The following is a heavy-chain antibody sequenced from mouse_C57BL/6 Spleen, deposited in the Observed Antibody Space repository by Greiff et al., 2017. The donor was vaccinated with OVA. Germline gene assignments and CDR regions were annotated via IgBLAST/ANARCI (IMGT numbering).Heavy chain of an antibody. Sequence: QVQLKQPGAELVKPGASVKMSCKASGYTFTSYWITWVKQRPGQGLEWIGDIYPGSGSTNYNEKFKSKATLTVDTSSSTAYMQLSSLTSEDSAVYYCARSLHYYGSSYPFAYWGQGTLVTVSA. CDR1: GYTFTSYW. CDR3: ARSLHYYGSSYPFAY. CDR2: IYPGSGST. V-gene: IGHV1-55*01. D-gene: IGHD1-1*01. J-gene: IGHJ3*01.